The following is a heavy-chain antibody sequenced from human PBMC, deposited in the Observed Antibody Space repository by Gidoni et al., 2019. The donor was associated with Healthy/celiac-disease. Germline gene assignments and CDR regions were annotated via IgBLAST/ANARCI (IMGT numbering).Heavy chain of an antibody. V-gene: IGHV3-7*03. CDR1: GFTFSSFL. CDR3: ARDRRYNWNYWVGLYYMDV. CDR2: IKQDGSEK. D-gene: IGHD1-7*01. Sequence: EVQLVESGGGLVQPGGSLRLSCAASGFTFSSFLMGWVRPAPGKGLEWVANIKQDGSEKYYVDSVKGRFTISRDNAKNSLYLQMNSLRAEDTAVYYCARDRRYNWNYWVGLYYMDVWGKGTTVTVSS. J-gene: IGHJ6*03.